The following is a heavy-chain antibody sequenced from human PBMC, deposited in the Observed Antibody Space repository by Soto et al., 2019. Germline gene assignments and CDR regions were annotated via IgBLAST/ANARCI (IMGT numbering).Heavy chain of an antibody. J-gene: IGHJ6*03. V-gene: IGHV4-34*01. Sequence: SDTLSLTCAVYGGSFSGYYWSWIRQPPGKGLEWIGEINHSGSTNYNPSLKSRVTISVDTSKNQFSLKLSSVTAADTAVYYCARQGGRVRGVPSIRYHYYYMDVWGKGTTVTVSS. CDR1: GGSFSGYY. CDR3: ARQGGRVRGVPSIRYHYYYMDV. D-gene: IGHD3-10*01. CDR2: INHSGST.